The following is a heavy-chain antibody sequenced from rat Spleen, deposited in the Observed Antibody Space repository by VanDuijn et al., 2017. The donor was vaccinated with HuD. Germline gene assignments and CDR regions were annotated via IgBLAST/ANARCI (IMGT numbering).Heavy chain of an antibody. D-gene: IGHD1-2*01. CDR1: GFSLISYA. Sequence: QVQLKESGPGLVQPSQTLSLTCTVSGFSLISYAVNWVRQPPGKGLEWMGGIWGDGSTNYNSALKSRLSISRDTSKSQVFLKMNSLQTEDTAIYFCTRADVAGLSTDGIWGQGIMVTVSS. V-gene: IGHV2-15*01. CDR3: TRADVAGLSTDGI. CDR2: IWGDGST. J-gene: IGHJ2*01.